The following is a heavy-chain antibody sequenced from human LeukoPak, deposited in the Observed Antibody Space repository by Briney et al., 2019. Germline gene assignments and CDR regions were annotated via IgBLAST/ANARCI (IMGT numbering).Heavy chain of an antibody. J-gene: IGHJ4*02. CDR1: GYTFTSYG. Sequence: ASVKVSCKASGYTFTSYGISWVRQAPGQGLEWMGRISAYNGDTNYAQKLQGRVTMTTDTSTSTAYMELRSLRSDDTALYYCARYWNYYDSSGYYQGDYWGQGTLVTVSS. D-gene: IGHD3-22*01. CDR2: ISAYNGDT. CDR3: ARYWNYYDSSGYYQGDY. V-gene: IGHV1-18*01.